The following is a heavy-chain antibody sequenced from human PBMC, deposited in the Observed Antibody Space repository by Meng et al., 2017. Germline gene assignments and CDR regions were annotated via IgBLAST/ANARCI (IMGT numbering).Heavy chain of an antibody. CDR1: GFTFVNSA. V-gene: IGHV3-23*05. Sequence: VHVLVSGGGVGELGGSLRLSCSVSGFTFVNSAMSWVRQAPGKGLEWGSCLDISGENTRYAGSVKGRFTVSRDNSKSTVHLQMNSLRVEDTAVYYCAKEIRPNDYWGQGTLVTVSS. CDR3: AKEIRPNDY. J-gene: IGHJ4*02. CDR2: LDISGENT. D-gene: IGHD5-24*01.